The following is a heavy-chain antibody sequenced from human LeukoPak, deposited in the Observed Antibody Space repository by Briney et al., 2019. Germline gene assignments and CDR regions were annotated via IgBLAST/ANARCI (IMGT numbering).Heavy chain of an antibody. CDR3: ARDRQLWGVTYNWFDP. D-gene: IGHD3-16*01. CDR1: GYTFTSYG. Sequence: ASVKVSCKASGYTFTSYGISWVRQAPGQGLEWMGWISAYNGNTNYAQKLQGRVTMTTDTSTSTAYMELRSLRSDDTAVYYCARDRQLWGVTYNWFDPWGQEPWSPSPQ. J-gene: IGHJ5*02. CDR2: ISAYNGNT. V-gene: IGHV1-18*01.